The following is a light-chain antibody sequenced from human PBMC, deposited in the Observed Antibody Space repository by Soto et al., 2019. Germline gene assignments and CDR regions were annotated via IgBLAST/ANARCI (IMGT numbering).Light chain of an antibody. Sequence: EIVLTQSPGTLSLSPGERATLSCRASQSVSSSYLTWYQQKPGQAPRLLIYGASSRATGIPDRFRGSGSGTDFTLTISRLEPEDSAVYYCQQYTSSPPDYTFGRGP. V-gene: IGKV3-20*01. CDR3: QQYTSSPPDYT. CDR2: GAS. J-gene: IGKJ2*01. CDR1: QSVSSSY.